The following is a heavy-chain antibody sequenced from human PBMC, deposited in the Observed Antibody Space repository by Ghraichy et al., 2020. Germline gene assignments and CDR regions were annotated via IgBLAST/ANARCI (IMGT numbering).Heavy chain of an antibody. CDR1: GFTFITSW. CDR3: ARGGGYSYEPWDY. D-gene: IGHD5-18*01. Sequence: GGSLRLSCAASGFTFITSWMHWVRQAPGKGLVWVSRINSDGSSTTYADSVKGRFTISRDNAKNTLYLQMNSLRAEDTAVFYCARGGGYSYEPWDYWGQGTLVTVSS. CDR2: INSDGSST. J-gene: IGHJ4*02. V-gene: IGHV3-74*01.